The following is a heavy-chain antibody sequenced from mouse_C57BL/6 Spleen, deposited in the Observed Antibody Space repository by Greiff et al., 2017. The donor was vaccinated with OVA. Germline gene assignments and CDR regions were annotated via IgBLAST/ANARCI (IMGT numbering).Heavy chain of an antibody. CDR3: AQIYDGYYVFAY. Sequence: QVHVKQSGAELVKPGASVKMSCKASGYTFTSYWITWVKQRPGQGLEWIGDIYPGSGSTNYNEKFKSKATLTVDTSSSTAYMQLSSLTSEDSAVYYCAQIYDGYYVFAYWGQGTLVTVSA. D-gene: IGHD2-3*01. CDR2: IYPGSGST. CDR1: GYTFTSYW. V-gene: IGHV1-55*01. J-gene: IGHJ3*01.